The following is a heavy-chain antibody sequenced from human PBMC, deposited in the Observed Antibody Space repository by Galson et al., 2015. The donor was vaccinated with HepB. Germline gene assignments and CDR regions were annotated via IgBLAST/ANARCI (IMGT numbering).Heavy chain of an antibody. V-gene: IGHV3-30-3*01. CDR3: ARGVYYDRSGYYYGVTY. Sequence: SLRLSCAASGFTFSSYAMHWVRQAPGKGLEWVAVLSYDGYNLNYADSVKGRFTISRDNSKNTLYLRMNSLRAEDTAVYYCARGVYYDRSGYYYGVTYWGQGALVTVSS. J-gene: IGHJ4*02. CDR1: GFTFSSYA. D-gene: IGHD3-22*01. CDR2: LSYDGYNL.